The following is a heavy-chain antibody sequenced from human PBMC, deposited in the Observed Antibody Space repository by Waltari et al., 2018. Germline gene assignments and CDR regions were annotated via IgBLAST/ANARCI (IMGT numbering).Heavy chain of an antibody. D-gene: IGHD6-19*01. CDR2: IYTSGST. CDR3: AREYSSGWDY. CDR1: GGSISSGSYY. Sequence: QVQLQESGPGLVKPSQTLSLTCTVSGGSISSGSYYWRWIRQPAGKGLEWIGRIYTSGSTNYNPSLKSRVTISVDTSKNQFSLKLSSVTAADTAVYYCAREYSSGWDYWGQGTLVTVSS. J-gene: IGHJ4*02. V-gene: IGHV4-61*02.